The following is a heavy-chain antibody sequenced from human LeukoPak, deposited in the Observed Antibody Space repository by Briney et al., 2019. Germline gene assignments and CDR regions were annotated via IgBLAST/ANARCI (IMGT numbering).Heavy chain of an antibody. J-gene: IGHJ4*02. CDR2: INHSGST. D-gene: IGHD2-15*01. V-gene: IGHV4-34*01. CDR3: ARGSSGGSCYRL. Sequence: SETLSLTCAVSGGSFSGYYWSWIRQPPGKGLEWIGEINHSGSTNYNPSLKGRVTISVDTSKNQFSLKLSSVTAADTAVYYCARGSSGGSCYRLWGQGTLVTVSS. CDR1: GGSFSGYY.